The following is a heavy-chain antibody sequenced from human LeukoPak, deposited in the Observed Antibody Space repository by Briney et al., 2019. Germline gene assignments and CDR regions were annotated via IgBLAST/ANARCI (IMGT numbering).Heavy chain of an antibody. J-gene: IGHJ4*02. CDR3: AKDWGLDY. CDR2: TSYDGSNK. V-gene: IGHV3-30*04. CDR1: GFTFSSYA. D-gene: IGHD3-16*01. Sequence: GGSLRLSCAASGFTFSSYAMHWVRQTPGKGLECVALTSYDGSNKYYADSVKGRFTISRDNSKNTLYLQMNSLRAEDTAVYYCAKDWGLDYWGQGTLVTVSS.